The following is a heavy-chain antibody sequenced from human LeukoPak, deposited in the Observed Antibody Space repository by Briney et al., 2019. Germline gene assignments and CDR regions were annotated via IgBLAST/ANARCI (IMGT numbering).Heavy chain of an antibody. CDR3: ARSVYHPDCSGGSCYSVGPDY. CDR1: GFTFSSYA. Sequence: PGGSLRLSCAASGFTFSSYAMHWVRQAPGKGLEWVAVISYDGSNKYYADSVKGRFTISRDNSKNTLYLQMNSLRAEDTAVYYCARSVYHPDCSGGSCYSVGPDYWGQGTLVTVSS. CDR2: ISYDGSNK. D-gene: IGHD2-15*01. V-gene: IGHV3-30-3*01. J-gene: IGHJ4*02.